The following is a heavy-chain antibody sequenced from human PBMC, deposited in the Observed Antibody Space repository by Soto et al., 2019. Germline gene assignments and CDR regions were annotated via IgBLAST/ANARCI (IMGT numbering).Heavy chain of an antibody. D-gene: IGHD2-8*01. CDR3: ARHRMRPTKYAMDV. CDR1: GYSFIDYW. CDR2: MDPSDSNR. J-gene: IGHJ6*02. Sequence: GESLKISCKGSGYSFIDYWIGWVRQMPGKVLEWMGSMDPSDSNRTYSQSFHGHVTISVDKSITTAYPQWSSLKASDTAIYYCARHRMRPTKYAMDVWGQGTTVTVSS. V-gene: IGHV5-51*01.